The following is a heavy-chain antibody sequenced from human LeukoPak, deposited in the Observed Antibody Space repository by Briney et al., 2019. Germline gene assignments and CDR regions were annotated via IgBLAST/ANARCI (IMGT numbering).Heavy chain of an antibody. CDR3: ARGRTGAAALDF. V-gene: IGHV4-34*01. J-gene: IGHJ4*02. Sequence: SVTLPLTCAVYGGSFSGHYWTWIRQAPGKGLEWIGESTHSGSTNYNPSLKSRVTISVDTSKNQFSLKLTSMTAADTAVYHCARGRTGAAALDFWGPGTLVTVSS. CDR2: STHSGST. CDR1: GGSFSGHY. D-gene: IGHD2-2*01.